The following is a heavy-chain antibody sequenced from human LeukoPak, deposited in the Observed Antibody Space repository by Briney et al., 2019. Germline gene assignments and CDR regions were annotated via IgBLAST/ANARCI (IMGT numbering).Heavy chain of an antibody. J-gene: IGHJ4*02. CDR2: IISNGGAT. CDR3: ARGWLRGDY. V-gene: IGHV3-64*04. Sequence: SGGSLRLSCSASGFTFSGYAMHWVRQAPGKGLEYVSGIISNGGATYYADSVKGRFTISRDNSKNSLYLQMNSLRVEDTAVYYCARGWLRGDYWGQGTLVTVSS. D-gene: IGHD5-12*01. CDR1: GFTFSGYA.